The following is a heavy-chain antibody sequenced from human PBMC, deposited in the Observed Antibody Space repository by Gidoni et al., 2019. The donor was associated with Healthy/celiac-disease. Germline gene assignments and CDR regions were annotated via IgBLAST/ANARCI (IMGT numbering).Heavy chain of an antibody. V-gene: IGHV3-11*06. D-gene: IGHD3-10*01. J-gene: IGHJ6*02. CDR1: GFTFSDYY. Sequence: QVQLVESGGGLVTPGGSLRLSCAASGFTFSDYYMSWIRQAPGKGLEWVSYISSSSSYTNYADSVKGQFTISRDNAKNSLYLQMNSLRAEDTAVYYCARGVGYYYGMDVWGQGTTVTVSS. CDR3: ARGVGYYYGMDV. CDR2: ISSSSSYT.